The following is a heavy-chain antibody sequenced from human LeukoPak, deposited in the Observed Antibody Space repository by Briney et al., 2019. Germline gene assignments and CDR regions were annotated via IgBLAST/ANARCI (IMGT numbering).Heavy chain of an antibody. CDR2: IYSGGST. CDR3: ARGWRGSLGY. J-gene: IGHJ4*02. D-gene: IGHD1-1*01. CDR1: GFTFSSYA. V-gene: IGHV3-53*01. Sequence: GGSLRLSCAASGFTFSSYAMSWVRQAPGKGLEWVSVIYSGGSTHYADSVKGRFTISRDNSKNTLYLQMNSLRAEDTAVYYCARGWRGSLGYWGQGTLVTVSS.